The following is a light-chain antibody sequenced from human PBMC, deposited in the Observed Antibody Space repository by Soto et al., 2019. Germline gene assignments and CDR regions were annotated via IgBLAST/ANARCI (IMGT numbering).Light chain of an antibody. V-gene: IGKV3-11*01. CDR3: QQRSNWPPLT. Sequence: EIVLTQSPATLSLSPGERATLSCRASQTFSGYLAWYQQKPGQAPRLLIFDTSSRATGIPAKFSGSASGTNFTLTISSLEPEDFAVYYCQQRSNWPPLTFGGGTKVEIK. J-gene: IGKJ4*01. CDR2: DTS. CDR1: QTFSGY.